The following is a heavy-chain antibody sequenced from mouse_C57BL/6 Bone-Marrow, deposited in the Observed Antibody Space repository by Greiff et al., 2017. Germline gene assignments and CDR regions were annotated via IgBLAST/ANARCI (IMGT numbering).Heavy chain of an antibody. V-gene: IGHV1-26*01. CDR1: GYTFTDYY. Sequence: EVKLQQSGPELVKPGASVKISCKASGYTFTDYYMNWVKQSHGKSLEWIGDINPNNGGTSYNQKFKGKATLTVDKSSSTAYMELRSLTSEDSAVYYCAITTVVEGDYAMDYWGQGTSVTVSS. J-gene: IGHJ4*01. D-gene: IGHD1-1*01. CDR2: INPNNGGT. CDR3: AITTVVEGDYAMDY.